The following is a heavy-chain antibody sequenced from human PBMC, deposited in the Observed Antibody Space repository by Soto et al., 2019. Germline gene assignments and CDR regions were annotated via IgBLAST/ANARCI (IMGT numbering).Heavy chain of an antibody. D-gene: IGHD2-21*02. Sequence: SETLSLTCTVSGGSISSGGYYWSWIRQHPGKGLEWIGYIYYSGSTYYNPSLKSRVTISVDTSKNQFSLKLSSVTAADTAVYYCARVSLQHIVVVTATPYGMDVWGQGTTVTVSS. CDR2: IYYSGST. CDR3: ARVSLQHIVVVTATPYGMDV. V-gene: IGHV4-31*03. J-gene: IGHJ6*02. CDR1: GGSISSGGYY.